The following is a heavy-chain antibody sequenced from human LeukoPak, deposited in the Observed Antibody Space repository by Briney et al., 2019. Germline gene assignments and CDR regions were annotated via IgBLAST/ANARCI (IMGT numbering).Heavy chain of an antibody. V-gene: IGHV4-39*07. CDR2: MYYSGRT. D-gene: IGHD2-21*01. CDR1: GGSISNSSHY. Sequence: SETLSLTCTVSGGSISNSSHYWGWIRQPPGKGLEWIGSMYYSGRTYYNPSLESRVTISVDTSKNQFSLKLGSVTAADTAVYYCARERNSVVDPWGQGTLVTVSS. CDR3: ARERNSVVDP. J-gene: IGHJ5*02.